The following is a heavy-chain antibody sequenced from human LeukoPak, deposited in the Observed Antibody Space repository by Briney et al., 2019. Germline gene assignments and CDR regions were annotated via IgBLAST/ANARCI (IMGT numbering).Heavy chain of an antibody. J-gene: IGHJ6*02. CDR1: GLTFSSCG. Sequence: GEPLTLSCAVSGLTFSSCGMHWVRQPPPKGLAWVAVISFDGSNNYYADSVKGRFTISRDNSKSTLYLQMNSLRAEDTAVYYCASRELYGPNYYYYYGMDVWGQGTTVTVSS. V-gene: IGHV3-30*03. CDR3: ASRELYGPNYYYYYGMDV. CDR2: ISFDGSNN. D-gene: IGHD2-2*02.